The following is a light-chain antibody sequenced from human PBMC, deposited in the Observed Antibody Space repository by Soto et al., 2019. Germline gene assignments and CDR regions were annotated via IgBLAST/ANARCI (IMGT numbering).Light chain of an antibody. V-gene: IGKV3-15*01. Sequence: DIAMTQSAASLSVSPGEGATLXCRASQSFRSNLAWLQKKPRQAPRPLIYGASTRAHGTPASFSGSGSATEFTPTISSLQSEDFVVYYRQQYNKWPPTFGQGTKVDIK. CDR2: GAS. CDR3: QQYNKWPPT. CDR1: QSFRSN. J-gene: IGKJ1*01.